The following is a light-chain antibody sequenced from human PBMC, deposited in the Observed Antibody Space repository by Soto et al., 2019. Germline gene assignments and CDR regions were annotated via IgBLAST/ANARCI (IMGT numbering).Light chain of an antibody. Sequence: QSVLTQSSSASASLGSSVKLTCTLSSGHSSYIIAWHQQQPGKAPRYLMKLEGSGSYNKGSGVPDRFSGSSSGADRSLTISNLQFEDEADYYCETWDSNPRVFGGGTTLTVL. CDR2: LEGSGSY. V-gene: IGLV4-60*02. CDR1: SGHSSYI. J-gene: IGLJ3*02. CDR3: ETWDSNPRV.